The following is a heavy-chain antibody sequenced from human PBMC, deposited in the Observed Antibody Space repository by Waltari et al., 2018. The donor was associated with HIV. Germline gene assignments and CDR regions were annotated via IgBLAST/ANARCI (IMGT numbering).Heavy chain of an antibody. J-gene: IGHJ6*02. CDR2: VWFDGSNE. D-gene: IGHD3-3*01. V-gene: IGHV3-33*01. CDR1: GFPFSSSD. CDR3: TRDLVEMASTYYSYYGMDV. Sequence: QVHLVESGGGVVQPGRSLRLSCAASGFPFSSSDIPRVRQAPGKGLEWVAVVWFDGSNEYYADSVRGRFTISRDSSKNTVYLQMNSLRAEDTAVYYCTRDLVEMASTYYSYYGMDVWGQGTTVTVSS.